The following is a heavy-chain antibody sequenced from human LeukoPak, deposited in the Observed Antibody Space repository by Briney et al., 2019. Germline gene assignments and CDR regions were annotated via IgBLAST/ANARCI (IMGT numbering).Heavy chain of an antibody. CDR1: GGSISSSSYY. D-gene: IGHD3-3*01. CDR2: IYYSGST. Sequence: SETLSLTCTVSGGSISSSSYYWGWIRQPPGKGLEWIGSIYYSGSTYYNPSLKSRVTISVDTSKNQFSLKLSSVTAADTAVYYCARRYFWFKGNLDIWGQGTMVTVSS. J-gene: IGHJ3*02. CDR3: ARRYFWFKGNLDI. V-gene: IGHV4-39*01.